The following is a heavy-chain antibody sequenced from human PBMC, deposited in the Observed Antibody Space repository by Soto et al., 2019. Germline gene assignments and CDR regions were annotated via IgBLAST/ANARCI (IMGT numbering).Heavy chain of an antibody. J-gene: IGHJ6*02. CDR3: ARDGREASGMDV. CDR1: GGSISSHY. V-gene: IGHV4-59*11. Sequence: SETLSLTCTVSGGSISSHYWSWVRQAPGKGLEWIGHIYYRGSTSYNPSLRSRSTISVDTSNNQFSLKLNSVTTADTAVYYCARDGREASGMDVWGQGAKVTVSS. CDR2: IYYRGST. D-gene: IGHD1-26*01.